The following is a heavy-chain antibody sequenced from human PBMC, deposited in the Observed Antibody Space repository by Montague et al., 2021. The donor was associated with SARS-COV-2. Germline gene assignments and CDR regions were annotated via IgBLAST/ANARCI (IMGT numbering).Heavy chain of an antibody. Sequence: SETLSLTCSVSGGSISGYYWSWLRQPPGKGLEWIGDIYYSGGTKYNPSLKSRVTISVDRSKNQFSLNLYSVTAADTAVYFCARLLRSCTNGVCRTYHYYAMDVWGQGSTVTVSS. CDR1: GGSISGYY. J-gene: IGHJ6*02. V-gene: IGHV4-59*01. CDR2: IYYSGGT. CDR3: ARLLRSCTNGVCRTYHYYAMDV. D-gene: IGHD2-8*01.